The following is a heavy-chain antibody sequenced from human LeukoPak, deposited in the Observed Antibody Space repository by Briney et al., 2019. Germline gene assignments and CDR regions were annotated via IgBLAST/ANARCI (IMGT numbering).Heavy chain of an antibody. CDR2: IYSGGST. V-gene: IGHV3-53*01. Sequence: GGSLRLSCAASGFTVSSNYMSWVRQAPGKGLEWVSVIYSGGSTSYADSVKGRFTISRDNSKNTVFLQMNSLRAEDTALYYCARAPPDVDTTMAMGHWGRGTLVTVSS. CDR3: ARAPPDVDTTMAMGH. CDR1: GFTVSSNY. D-gene: IGHD5-18*01. J-gene: IGHJ4*02.